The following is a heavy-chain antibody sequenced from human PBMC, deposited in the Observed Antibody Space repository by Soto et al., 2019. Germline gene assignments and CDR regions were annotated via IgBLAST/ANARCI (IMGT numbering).Heavy chain of an antibody. CDR3: ATPGVSWRYGMDV. Sequence: LRLSCAASGFTFSSYAMHWVRQAPGKGLEWVAVISYDGSNKYYADSVKGRFTISRDNSKNTLYLQMNSLRAEDTAVYYCATPGVSWRYGMDVWGQGTTVTVSS. V-gene: IGHV3-30-3*01. CDR1: GFTFSSYA. D-gene: IGHD2-8*01. J-gene: IGHJ6*02. CDR2: ISYDGSNK.